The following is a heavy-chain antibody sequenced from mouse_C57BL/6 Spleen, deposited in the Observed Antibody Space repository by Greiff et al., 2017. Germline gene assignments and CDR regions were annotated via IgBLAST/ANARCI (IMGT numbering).Heavy chain of an antibody. CDR3: TTGGYDLKYYFDY. J-gene: IGHJ2*01. CDR1: GFDINDDY. V-gene: IGHV14-4*01. D-gene: IGHD2-2*01. CDR2: IDPGNGDT. Sequence: EVQLQQSGAELVRPGASVKLSCTASGFDINDDYMHWVKQRPEQGLEWIGWIDPGNGDTEYASKFQGKDTITADTSSTTAYLQLSSLTSEDTAVYYGTTGGYDLKYYFDYWGQGTTLTVSA.